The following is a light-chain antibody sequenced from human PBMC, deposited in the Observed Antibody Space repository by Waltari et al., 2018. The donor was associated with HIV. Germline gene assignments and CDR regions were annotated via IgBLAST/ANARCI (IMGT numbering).Light chain of an antibody. CDR1: QSISSW. CDR2: KAS. CDR3: QQYNSYPIT. V-gene: IGKV1-5*03. Sequence: DIQMTQSPSTLSASVGDRVTITCRASQSISSWLAWYQQKPGKAPKLLIYKASSLESGVPSRFSGSGSGTEFTLTISSLQPDDFATYYCQQYNSYPITFGPGTKVDIK. J-gene: IGKJ3*01.